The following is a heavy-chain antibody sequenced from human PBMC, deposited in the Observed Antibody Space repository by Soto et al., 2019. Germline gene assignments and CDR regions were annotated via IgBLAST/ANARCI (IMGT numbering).Heavy chain of an antibody. CDR2: INNDGSGT. CDR1: GFTFSSHW. CDR3: ARDNKGFDY. Sequence: EVQLVESGGGLVQPGGSLRLSCAASGFTFSSHWMHWVRQAPGKGLVWVSSINNDGSGTTYADSVKGRFTISRDNAKNTLYLHMNRLRAEDTAVYYCARDNKGFDYWGQGTLVTVSS. V-gene: IGHV3-74*01. J-gene: IGHJ4*02.